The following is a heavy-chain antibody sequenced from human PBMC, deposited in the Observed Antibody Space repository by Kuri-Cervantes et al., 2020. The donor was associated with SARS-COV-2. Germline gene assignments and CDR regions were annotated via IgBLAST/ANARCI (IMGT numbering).Heavy chain of an antibody. V-gene: IGHV1-69*13. D-gene: IGHD3-3*01. J-gene: IGHJ1*01. CDR1: GGTFSSYA. CDR2: IIPIFGTA. Sequence: SVKVSCKASGGTFSSYAISWVRQAPGQGLEWMGGIIPIFGTANYAQKFQGRVTITADESTSTAYMELSSLRSEDTAVYYCASLITIFGVVRAEYFQHWGQGTLVTVSS. CDR3: ASLITIFGVVRAEYFQH.